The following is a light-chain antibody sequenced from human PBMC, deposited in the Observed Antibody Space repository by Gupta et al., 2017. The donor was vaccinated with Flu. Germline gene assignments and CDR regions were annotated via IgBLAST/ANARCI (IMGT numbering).Light chain of an antibody. J-gene: IGKJ2*01. V-gene: IGKV3-11*01. Sequence: LSSSPGERATPTCRASGSVSIYLGWYQQKPGQPPRLLIDYASNRATGIPDRFCGGGSGTDFTLTISSLETEDFAVYFCQQRISWPYTFGQGTKVEIK. CDR1: GSVSIY. CDR2: YAS. CDR3: QQRISWPYT.